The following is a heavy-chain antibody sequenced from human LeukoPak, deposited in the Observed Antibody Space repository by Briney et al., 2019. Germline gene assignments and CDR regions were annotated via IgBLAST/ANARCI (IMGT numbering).Heavy chain of an antibody. CDR1: GFTFDDYA. Sequence: GGSLRLSCAASGFTFDDYAMHWVRHAPGKGLEWVSGISWNSGSIGYADSVKGRFTISRDNAKNSLYLQMNSLRAEDTALYYCAKDMSYDSSGYYPRWGQGTLVTVSS. CDR2: ISWNSGSI. J-gene: IGHJ4*02. D-gene: IGHD3-22*01. V-gene: IGHV3-9*01. CDR3: AKDMSYDSSGYYPR.